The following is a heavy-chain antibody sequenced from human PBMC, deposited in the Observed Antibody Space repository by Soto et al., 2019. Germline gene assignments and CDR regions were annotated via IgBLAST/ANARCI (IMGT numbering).Heavy chain of an antibody. CDR1: GYTFTSYA. D-gene: IGHD3-3*01. J-gene: IGHJ5*02. CDR2: INAGNGNT. Sequence: ASVKVSCKASGYTFTSYAMHWVHQAPGQRLEWMGWINAGNGNTKYSQKFQGRVTITRDTSASTAYMELSSLRSEDTAMYYCTFNYDFWSGYYTGIWFDPWGQGTLVTVSS. CDR3: TFNYDFWSGYYTGIWFDP. V-gene: IGHV1-3*01.